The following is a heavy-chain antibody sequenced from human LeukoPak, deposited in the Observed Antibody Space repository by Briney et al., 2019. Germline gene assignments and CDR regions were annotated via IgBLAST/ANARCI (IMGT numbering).Heavy chain of an antibody. CDR1: GYTFTSYA. CDR2: INTNTGNP. CDR3: ARYFGYTGDYYYYYMDV. D-gene: IGHD2-2*02. J-gene: IGHJ6*03. V-gene: IGHV7-4-1*02. Sequence: ASVNVSCKASGYTFTSYAMNWVRQAPGQGLEWMGWINTNTGNPTYAQGFTGRFVFSLDTSVSTAYLQISSLKAEDTAVYYCARYFGYTGDYYYYYMDVWGKGTTVTVSS.